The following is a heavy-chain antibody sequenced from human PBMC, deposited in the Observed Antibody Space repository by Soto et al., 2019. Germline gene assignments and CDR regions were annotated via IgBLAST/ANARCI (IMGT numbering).Heavy chain of an antibody. D-gene: IGHD3-9*01. J-gene: IGHJ3*02. Sequence: QVQLQESGPGLVKPSQTLSLTCTVSGGSISSGGYYWSWIRQHPGKGLEWIGYIYYSGSTYYNPSLKSRVTRSVDTSKNQFSLKLSSVTAADTAVYYCARPILTGYYTDAFDIWGQGTMVTVSS. V-gene: IGHV4-31*03. CDR1: GGSISSGGYY. CDR2: IYYSGST. CDR3: ARPILTGYYTDAFDI.